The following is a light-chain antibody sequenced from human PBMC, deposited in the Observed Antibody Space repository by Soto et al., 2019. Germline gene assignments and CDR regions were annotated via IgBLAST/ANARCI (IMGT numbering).Light chain of an antibody. CDR3: QQYNSYSST. CDR2: DAS. V-gene: IGKV1-5*01. CDR1: QSIGNW. J-gene: IGKJ1*01. Sequence: DIQMTQSPSALSAYVGGRVIITCRASQSIGNWLAWYQQKPGKAPNLLIFDASNLESGVPSRFSGSGSGTQFTLTISSLQPDDFATYYCQQYNSYSSTFGQGTKVDIK.